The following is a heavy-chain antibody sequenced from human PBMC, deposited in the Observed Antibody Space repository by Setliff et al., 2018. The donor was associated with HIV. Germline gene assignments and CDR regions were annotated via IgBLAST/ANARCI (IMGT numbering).Heavy chain of an antibody. CDR1: GGSINSGSYY. CDR2: IYTSGST. J-gene: IGHJ6*02. Sequence: PSETMSLTCTVSGGSINSGSYYWSWIRQPAGKGLEWIGRIYTSGSTNYNPSLKRRFTISVDTSKNQFSLKLSSVTAADTAVYYCARDRESSSWYYYYYYGMDVWGQGTTVTVSS. CDR3: ARDRESSSWYYYYYYGMDV. V-gene: IGHV4-61*02. D-gene: IGHD6-13*01.